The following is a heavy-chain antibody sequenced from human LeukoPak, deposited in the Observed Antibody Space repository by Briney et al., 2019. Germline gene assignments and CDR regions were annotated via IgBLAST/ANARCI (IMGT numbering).Heavy chain of an antibody. V-gene: IGHV3-21*01. J-gene: IGHJ6*03. CDR1: GFTFSSYS. D-gene: IGHD1-26*01. CDR2: ISSSSSYI. Sequence: PGGSLRLSCAASGFTFSSYSMNWVRQAPGKGLEWVSSISSSSSYIYYADSVKGRFTISRDNAKNSLYLQMNSLRAEDTAVYYCARGRQLHAGYYYYYMDVWGKGTTVTVSS. CDR3: ARGRQLHAGYYYYYMDV.